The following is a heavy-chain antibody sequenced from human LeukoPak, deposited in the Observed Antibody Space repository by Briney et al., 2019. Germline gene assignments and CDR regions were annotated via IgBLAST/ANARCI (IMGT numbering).Heavy chain of an antibody. V-gene: IGHV4-59*01. CDR1: GASISSYC. J-gene: IGHJ6*02. CDR3: ARSLGATRYNFKYYFFYGLDV. Sequence: SETLSPTCTVAGASISSYCCSCIRQPPGKGLEWIGYNHYSGSTNYNPSLKSRATISVDTSNNQFSLRLRSVTAADTDVYYCARSLGATRYNFKYYFFYGLDVWGQGTTVSVSS. CDR2: NHYSGST. D-gene: IGHD1-26*01.